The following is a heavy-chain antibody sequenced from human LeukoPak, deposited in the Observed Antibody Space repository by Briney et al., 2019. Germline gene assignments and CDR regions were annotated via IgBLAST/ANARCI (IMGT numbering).Heavy chain of an antibody. J-gene: IGHJ3*02. CDR2: ISSSSSTI. CDR3: AREDGGLLGAFDI. CDR1: GFTFSSYS. V-gene: IGHV3-48*01. Sequence: GGSLRLSCAASGFTFSSYSMNWVRQAPGKGLEWVSYISSSSSTIYYADSVKGRFTISRDNAKNSLYLQMNSLRAEDTAVYYCAREDGGLLGAFDIWGQGTMVTVSS. D-gene: IGHD4-23*01.